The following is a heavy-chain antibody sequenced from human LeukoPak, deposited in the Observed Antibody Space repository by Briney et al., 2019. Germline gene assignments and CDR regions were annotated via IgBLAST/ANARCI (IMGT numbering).Heavy chain of an antibody. J-gene: IGHJ4*02. D-gene: IGHD3-10*01. CDR3: AREGRAHFDYFDY. V-gene: IGHV3-30*04. CDR2: ISYDGSNK. Sequence: GGSLRLSRAASGFTFSSYAMHWVRQAPGKGLEWVAVISYDGSNKYYADSVKGRFTISRDNSKNTLYLQMNSLRAEDTAVYYCAREGRAHFDYFDYWGQGTLVTVSS. CDR1: GFTFSSYA.